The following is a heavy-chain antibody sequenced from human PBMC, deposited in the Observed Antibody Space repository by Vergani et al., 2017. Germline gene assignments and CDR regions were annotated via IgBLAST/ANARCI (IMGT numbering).Heavy chain of an antibody. D-gene: IGHD3-10*01. CDR3: ARVGVLLWFGEYEYYFDY. J-gene: IGHJ4*02. Sequence: EVQLVESGGGLVQPGGSLRLSCAASGFTFSSYWMSWVRQAPGKGLEWVANIKQDGSEKYYVDSVKGRFTISRDNAKNSLYLQMNSLRAEDTAVYYCARVGVLLWFGEYEYYFDYWGQETLVTVTS. CDR1: GFTFSSYW. CDR2: IKQDGSEK. V-gene: IGHV3-7*01.